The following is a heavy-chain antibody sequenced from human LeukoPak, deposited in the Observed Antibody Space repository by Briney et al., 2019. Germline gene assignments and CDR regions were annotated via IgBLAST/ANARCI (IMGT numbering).Heavy chain of an antibody. Sequence: ASVKVSCKASGYTSTSYDINWVRQATGQGLEWMGWMNPNSGNTGYAQKFQGRVTMTRNTSIGTAYMELSSLRSEDTAVYYCARASSPDYYYYYGMDVWGQGTTVTVSS. V-gene: IGHV1-8*01. D-gene: IGHD3-10*01. CDR1: GYTSTSYD. J-gene: IGHJ6*02. CDR2: MNPNSGNT. CDR3: ARASSPDYYYYYGMDV.